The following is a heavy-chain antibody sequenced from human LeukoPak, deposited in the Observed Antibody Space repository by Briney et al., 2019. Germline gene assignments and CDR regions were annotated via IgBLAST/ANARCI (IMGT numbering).Heavy chain of an antibody. D-gene: IGHD5-24*01. Sequence: SQTLSLTCTVSGGSISSGGYYWSWIRQHPGKGLEWIGYIYSSGSTYYNPSLKSRVTISVDTSKNQFSLKLSSVTAADTAVYYCARTRRDGYNFEFDYWGQGTLVTVSS. CDR3: ARTRRDGYNFEFDY. J-gene: IGHJ4*02. V-gene: IGHV4-31*03. CDR1: GGSISSGGYY. CDR2: IYSSGST.